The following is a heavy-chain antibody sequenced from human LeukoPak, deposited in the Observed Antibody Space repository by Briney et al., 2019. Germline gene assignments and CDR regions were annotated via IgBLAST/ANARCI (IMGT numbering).Heavy chain of an antibody. V-gene: IGHV4-59*08. J-gene: IGHJ4*02. D-gene: IGHD4-23*01. CDR2: IYYSGST. CDR3: ARIGGNDY. CDR1: GGSISTYY. Sequence: SETLSLTYTVSGGSISTYYWSWIRQPPGKGLEWIGYIYYSGSTNYNPSLKSRVTISVDTSKNQFSLKLTSVTAADTAVYYCARIGGNDYWGQGTLVTVSS.